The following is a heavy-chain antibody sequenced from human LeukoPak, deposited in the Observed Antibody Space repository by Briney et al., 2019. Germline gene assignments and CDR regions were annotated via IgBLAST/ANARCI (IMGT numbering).Heavy chain of an antibody. CDR1: GGSISSSSYY. CDR3: ARGTYYYDSSGYWAFDN. D-gene: IGHD3-22*01. V-gene: IGHV4-39*07. Sequence: SETLSLTCTVSGGSISSSSYYWGWIRQPPGKGLEWIGSIYYSGSTYYNPSLKSRVTISVDTSKNQFSLKLSSVTAADTAVYYCARGTYYYDSSGYWAFDNWGQGTLVTVSS. CDR2: IYYSGST. J-gene: IGHJ4*02.